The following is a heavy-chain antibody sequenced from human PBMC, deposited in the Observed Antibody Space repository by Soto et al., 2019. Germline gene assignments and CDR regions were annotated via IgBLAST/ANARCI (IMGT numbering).Heavy chain of an antibody. J-gene: IGHJ4*02. CDR2: ISYDGSNK. D-gene: IGHD5-12*01. CDR1: GFTFSSYA. V-gene: IGHV3-30-3*01. CDR3: AKGEMATII. Sequence: QVQLVESGGGVVQPGRSLRLSCAASGFTFSSYAMHWVRQAPGKGLEWVAVISYDGSNKYYADSVKGPFTISRDNSKNPLYLQMNSLRAEDTAVYYCAKGEMATIIWGQGPVVTFSS.